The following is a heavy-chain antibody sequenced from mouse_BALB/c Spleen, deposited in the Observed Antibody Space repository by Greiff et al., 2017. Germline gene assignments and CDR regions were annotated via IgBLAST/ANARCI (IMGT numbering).Heavy chain of an antibody. CDR2: IDPSDSYT. J-gene: IGHJ4*01. CDR3: TREGSSPDYYAMDY. CDR1: GYTFTSYW. V-gene: IGHV1S127*01. D-gene: IGHD1-1*01. Sequence: QVQLQQPGAELVKPGASVKMSCKASGYTFTSYWMHWVKQRPGQGLEWIGVIDPSDSYTSYNQKFKGKATLTVDTSSSTAYMQLSSLTSEDSAVYYCTREGSSPDYYAMDYWGQGTSVTVSS.